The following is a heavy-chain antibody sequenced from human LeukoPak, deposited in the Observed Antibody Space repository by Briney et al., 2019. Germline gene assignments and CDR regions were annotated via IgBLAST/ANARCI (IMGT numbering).Heavy chain of an antibody. V-gene: IGHV4-59*12. Sequence: SETLSLTCTVSGGSISGSYWSWIRQPPGKGLQWIGNIYYTGRGTTSYNPCLKSRVTISVDTSKIQFSLKLSSVTAADTAVYYCARGPHTGVNYYDSSGYYYWGQGTLVTVSS. CDR2: IYYTGRGTT. CDR1: GGSISGSY. J-gene: IGHJ4*02. CDR3: ARGPHTGVNYYDSSGYYY. D-gene: IGHD3-22*01.